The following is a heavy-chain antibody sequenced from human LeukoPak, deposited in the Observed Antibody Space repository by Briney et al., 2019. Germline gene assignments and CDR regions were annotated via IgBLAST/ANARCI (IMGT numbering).Heavy chain of an antibody. D-gene: IGHD1-1*01. CDR2: MNPNSGGT. V-gene: IGHV1-2*02. Sequence: ASVKVSCKASGYTFTGYYMHWVRQAPGQGLEWMGWMNPNSGGTNYAQKLQGRVTMTRDTSISTAYMELSRLRSDDTAVYYCARGRPGTRPWFDPWGQGTLVAVSS. CDR1: GYTFTGYY. J-gene: IGHJ5*02. CDR3: ARGRPGTRPWFDP.